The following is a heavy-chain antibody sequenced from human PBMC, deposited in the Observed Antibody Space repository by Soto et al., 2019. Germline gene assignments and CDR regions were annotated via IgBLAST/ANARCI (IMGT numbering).Heavy chain of an antibody. CDR3: AGLSGYDLVGFDY. D-gene: IGHD5-12*01. Sequence: QVQLVESGGGVVQPGRSLRLSCAASGFTFSSYGMHWVRQAPGKGLEWVAVIWYDGSNKYYADSVKGRFTISRDNSKNTLYLQMNSLRAEDTAVYYCAGLSGYDLVGFDYWGQGTLVTVSS. J-gene: IGHJ4*02. CDR1: GFTFSSYG. V-gene: IGHV3-33*01. CDR2: IWYDGSNK.